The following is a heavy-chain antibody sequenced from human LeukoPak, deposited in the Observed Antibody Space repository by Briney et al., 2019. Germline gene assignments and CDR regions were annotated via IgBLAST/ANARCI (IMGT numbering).Heavy chain of an antibody. CDR1: GGSFSGYY. D-gene: IGHD4-23*01. V-gene: IGHV3-7*03. J-gene: IGHJ4*02. Sequence: ETLSLTCAVYGGSFSGYYWSWVRQAPGKGLEWLANIKEDGSEKYYVDSVKGRFTISRDNAKNSLYLQMNSLRAEDTAVYYCARGGGNVFDYWGQGTLVTVSS. CDR2: IKEDGSEK. CDR3: ARGGGNVFDY.